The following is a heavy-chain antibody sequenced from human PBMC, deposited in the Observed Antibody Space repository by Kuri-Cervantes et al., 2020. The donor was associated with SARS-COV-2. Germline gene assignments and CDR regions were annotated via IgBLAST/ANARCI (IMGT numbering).Heavy chain of an antibody. J-gene: IGHJ6*02. CDR3: ARDPTTVTTGIGMDV. CDR2: INPNSGGT. Sequence: ASVKVSCKASGYTFTDYYMHWVRQAPGQGLEWMGWINPNSGGTNYAQKFQGWVTMTRDTSISTVYMELSRLRSDDTAVYYCARDPTTVTTGIGMDVWGQGTTVTVSS. D-gene: IGHD4-17*01. V-gene: IGHV1-2*04. CDR1: GYTFTDYY.